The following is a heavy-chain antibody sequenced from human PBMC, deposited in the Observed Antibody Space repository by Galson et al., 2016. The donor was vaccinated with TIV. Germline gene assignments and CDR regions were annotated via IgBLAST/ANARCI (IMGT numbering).Heavy chain of an antibody. Sequence: SLRLSCAASGFTFSSYEMNWVGQAPGKGLEWVSYIIESGRSTYYADSVKGRFSISRDNAKNSLYLQMSSLRAEDTAVYYCARERGGTHSRFDYWGQGTLVSVSS. CDR1: GFTFSSYE. CDR3: ARERGGTHSRFDY. D-gene: IGHD1-26*01. CDR2: IIESGRST. J-gene: IGHJ4*02. V-gene: IGHV3-48*03.